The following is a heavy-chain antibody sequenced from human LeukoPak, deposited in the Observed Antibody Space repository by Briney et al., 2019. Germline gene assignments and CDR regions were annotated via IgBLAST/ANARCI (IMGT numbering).Heavy chain of an antibody. J-gene: IGHJ5*02. Sequence: GSLRLSCVASGFTFSSCAMHWVRQPPGKGLEWIGSVYYSGSTYYNPSLKSRVTMSVDTSKNQFSLKLSSVTAADTAVYYCARHIQIAFRVFRLGWIDPWGQGTLVTVSS. V-gene: IGHV4-39*01. D-gene: IGHD3-3*02. CDR2: VYYSGST. CDR3: ARHIQIAFRVFRLGWIDP. CDR1: GFTFSSCAMH.